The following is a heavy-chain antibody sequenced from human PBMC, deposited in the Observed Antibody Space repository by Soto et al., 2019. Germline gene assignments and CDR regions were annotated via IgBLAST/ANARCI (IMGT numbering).Heavy chain of an antibody. CDR2: INAGNGNT. V-gene: IGHV1-3*01. D-gene: IGHD3-10*01. Sequence: QVQLVQSGAEVKKPGASVKVSGKASGYTFTSYAMHWVRKAPGQRLEWMGWINAGNGNTKYSQKFQGRVTITRDTSASTAYMELSSLRSEDTAVYYCARADILLWFGELLWNWFDPWGQGTLVTVSS. CDR1: GYTFTSYA. CDR3: ARADILLWFGELLWNWFDP. J-gene: IGHJ5*02.